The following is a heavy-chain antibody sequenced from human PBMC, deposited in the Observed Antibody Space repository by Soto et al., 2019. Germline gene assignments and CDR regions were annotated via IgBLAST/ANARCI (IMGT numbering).Heavy chain of an antibody. CDR2: IIPIFGTA. Sequence: SVKVSCKASGGTFSSYAISWVRQAPGQGLEWMGGIIPIFGTANYAQKFQGRVTITADESTSTAYMELSSLRSEDTAVYYCARNLKGKVVVVPAAIPKVGYYYGMDVWGQGTTVTVSS. V-gene: IGHV1-69*13. J-gene: IGHJ6*02. CDR1: GGTFSSYA. CDR3: ARNLKGKVVVVPAAIPKVGYYYGMDV. D-gene: IGHD2-2*02.